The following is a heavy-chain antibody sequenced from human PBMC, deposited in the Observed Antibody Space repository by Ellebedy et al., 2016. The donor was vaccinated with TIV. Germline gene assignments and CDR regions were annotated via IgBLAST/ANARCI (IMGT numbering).Heavy chain of an antibody. CDR3: ARRGSVSGSRGYYFDF. J-gene: IGHJ4*02. D-gene: IGHD3-10*01. Sequence: MPSETLSLTCTVPDDSITTYFWSWIRQPLGKGLDWIGHMSNTGYINYNPSLQSRVTISLDTSKKQISLKLTSVTAADTAVYYCARRGSVSGSRGYYFDFWGQGTQVAVSS. CDR2: MSNTGYI. V-gene: IGHV4-59*01. CDR1: DDSITTYF.